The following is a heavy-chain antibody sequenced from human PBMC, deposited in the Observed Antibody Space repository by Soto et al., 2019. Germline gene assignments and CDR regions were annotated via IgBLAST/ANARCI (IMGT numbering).Heavy chain of an antibody. V-gene: IGHV4-59*01. CDR3: ARAGQTVSFFDF. CDR1: GASMTSYP. CDR2: VYYNGAT. J-gene: IGHJ5*01. Sequence: QVQLQVSGPGLLRPSETLSLTCRVSGASMTSYPWTWIRQSPGKGLEWIGNVYYNGATTYNPSLRSRGAISIDTSEKQFSLKLNSLTAADSATYFCARAGQTVSFFDFWAQGALVAISS. D-gene: IGHD4-17*01.